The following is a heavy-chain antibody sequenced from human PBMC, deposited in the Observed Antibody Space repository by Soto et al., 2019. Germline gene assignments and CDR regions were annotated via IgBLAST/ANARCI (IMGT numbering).Heavy chain of an antibody. CDR3: ARDRGVMVRGVYYYYYGMDV. J-gene: IGHJ6*04. CDR2: IIPIFGTA. Sequence: QVQLVQSGAEVKKPGSSVKVSCKASGGTFSSYAISWVRQAPGQGLEWMGGIIPIFGTANYAQKFQGRVTITADESTSPAYMELSSLRSEDTAGYYCARDRGVMVRGVYYYYYGMDVWGKGTTVTVSS. D-gene: IGHD3-10*01. CDR1: GGTFSSYA. V-gene: IGHV1-69*01.